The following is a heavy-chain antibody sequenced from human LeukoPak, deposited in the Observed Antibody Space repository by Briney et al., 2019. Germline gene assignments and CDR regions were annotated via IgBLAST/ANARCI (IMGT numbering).Heavy chain of an antibody. J-gene: IGHJ6*02. CDR2: MNNGPGAT. V-gene: IGHV3-23*01. D-gene: IGHD5-12*01. CDR1: GFSFSTSP. CDR3: AKTHYDLLDV. Sequence: GGSLRLSCAASGFSFSTSPMSWVRQPPGRGLEWVSAMNNGPGATFYRDSVRGRFTISRDDSKSTLYLQMNSLRAEDTGTYYCAKTHYDLLDVWGQGTTVTVSS.